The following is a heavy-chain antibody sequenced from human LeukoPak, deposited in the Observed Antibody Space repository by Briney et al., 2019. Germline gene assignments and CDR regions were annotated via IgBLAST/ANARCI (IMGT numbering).Heavy chain of an antibody. D-gene: IGHD5-24*01. CDR2: INPNSGGT. J-gene: IGHJ5*02. Sequence: ASVKVSCKASGYTFTDYYINWVRQAPGQGLEWMGWINPNSGGTNYAQKFQDRVTMTRDTSISTAYMELSRLTSDDTATYYCARGKSNLVALNWLDPWGQGTLVTVSS. CDR3: ARGKSNLVALNWLDP. CDR1: GYTFTDYY. V-gene: IGHV1-2*02.